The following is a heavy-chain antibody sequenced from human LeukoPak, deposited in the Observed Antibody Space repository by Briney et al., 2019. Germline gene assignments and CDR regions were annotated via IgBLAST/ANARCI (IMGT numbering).Heavy chain of an antibody. D-gene: IGHD3-10*01. Sequence: PGGSLRLSCAASGFTVSSNYMSWVRQAPGKGLEWVSVIYSGGSTYYADSVKGKFTISRDNSKNTLYLQMNSLRAEDTAVYYCASSFQSPGSYYPLDYWGQGTLVTVSS. CDR2: IYSGGST. CDR3: ASSFQSPGSYYPLDY. V-gene: IGHV3-66*01. CDR1: GFTVSSNY. J-gene: IGHJ4*02.